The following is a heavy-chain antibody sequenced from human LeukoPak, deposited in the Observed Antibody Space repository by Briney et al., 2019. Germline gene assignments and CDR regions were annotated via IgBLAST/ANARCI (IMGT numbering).Heavy chain of an antibody. J-gene: IGHJ6*03. D-gene: IGHD2-2*01. CDR1: GGTFSSYA. V-gene: IGHV1-69*05. CDR3: ARADLGYCSSTSCYRYYMDV. CDR2: IIPIFGTA. Sequence: ASVKVSCKASGGTFSSYAISWVRQAPGQGLEWMGGIIPIFGTANYAQKFQGRVTITTDESTSTAYMELSSLRSEDTAVYYCARADLGYCSSTSCYRYYMDVWGKGTTVTVSS.